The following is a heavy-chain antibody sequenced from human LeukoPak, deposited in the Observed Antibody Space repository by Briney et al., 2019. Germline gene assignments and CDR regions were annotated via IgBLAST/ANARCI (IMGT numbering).Heavy chain of an antibody. J-gene: IGHJ2*01. D-gene: IGHD3-22*01. CDR2: INHSGST. CDR1: GGSFSGYY. Sequence: SETLSLTCAVYGGSFSGYYWSWIRQPPGKGLEWIGEINHSGSTNYNPSLKSRVTISVDTSKNQFSLKLSSVTAADTAVYYCARSGSCSGYYGYWYFDLWGRGTLVTVSS. V-gene: IGHV4-34*01. CDR3: ARSGSCSGYYGYWYFDL.